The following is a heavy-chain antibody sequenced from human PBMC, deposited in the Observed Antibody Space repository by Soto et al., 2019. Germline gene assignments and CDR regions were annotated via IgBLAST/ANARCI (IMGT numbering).Heavy chain of an antibody. CDR3: AKHPILGVVTHYCAH. CDR2: IGGGGHDT. V-gene: IGHV3-23*01. D-gene: IGHD3-3*01. Sequence: QLLESGGSLVEPGGSLRLSCSASGFAFSAYAMSWVRQAPQKGLEWVSGIGGGGHDTRYGDSVKGRFSITRDNSRNTIYLEMNRATAEDTAVYYCAKHPILGVVTHYCAHSGRGVLVTVSS. CDR1: GFAFSAYA. J-gene: IGHJ4*02.